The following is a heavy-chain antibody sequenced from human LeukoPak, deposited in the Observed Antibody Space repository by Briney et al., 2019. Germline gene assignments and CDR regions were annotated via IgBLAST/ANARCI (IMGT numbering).Heavy chain of an antibody. CDR2: IIPIFGTA. CDR3: ARAPMVRGVIITQNYFDY. CDR1: GGTFSSYA. J-gene: IGHJ4*02. V-gene: IGHV1-69*06. Sequence: SVRVSCKASGGTFSSYAISWARQAPGQGLEWMGGIIPIFGTANYAQKFQGRVTITADKSTSTAYMELSSLRSEDTAVYYCARAPMVRGVIITQNYFDYWGQGTLVTVSS. D-gene: IGHD3-10*01.